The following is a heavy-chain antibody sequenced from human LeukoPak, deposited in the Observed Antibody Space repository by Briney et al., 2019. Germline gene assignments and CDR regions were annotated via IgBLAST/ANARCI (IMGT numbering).Heavy chain of an antibody. CDR3: ARGPPRGKYYYMDV. CDR2: IGTASDT. J-gene: IGHJ6*03. D-gene: IGHD1-1*01. V-gene: IGHV3-13*01. Sequence: GGSLRLSCAASGFTFSSFDMHWVRQPTGQGLEWVSTIGTASDTYYPGSVEGRFTLSRDNAKNSLYLEMNSLTAGDTAVYYCARGPPRGKYYYMDVWGKGTTVTVSS. CDR1: GFTFSSFD.